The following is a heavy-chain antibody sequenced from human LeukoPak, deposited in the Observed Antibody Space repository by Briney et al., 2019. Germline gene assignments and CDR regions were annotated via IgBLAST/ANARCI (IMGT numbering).Heavy chain of an antibody. Sequence: GGSLRLSCAASGFIVSSNYMSWVRQAPGKGLEWVPVVYSDGSTFYADSVKGRFTVSRDNSKNTLYLQMNSLRAEDTAVYYCARVLTGYYFDYWGQGALVTVSS. CDR1: GFIVSSNY. CDR2: VYSDGST. V-gene: IGHV3-53*01. CDR3: ARVLTGYYFDY. J-gene: IGHJ4*02.